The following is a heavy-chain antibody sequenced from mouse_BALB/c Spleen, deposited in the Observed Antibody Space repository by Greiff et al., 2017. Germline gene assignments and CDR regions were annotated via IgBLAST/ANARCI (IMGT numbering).Heavy chain of an antibody. CDR1: GYTFTDYN. CDR3: ARSGLCDRYDYYAMDY. J-gene: IGHJ4*01. Sequence: EVQLQQSGPELVKPGASVKIPCKASGYTFTDYNMDWVKQSHGKSLEWIGDINPNNGGTIYNQKFKGKATLTVDKSSSTAYMELRSLTSEDTAVYYGARSGLCDRYDYYAMDYWGQGTSVTVSA. CDR2: INPNNGGT. D-gene: IGHD2-14*01. V-gene: IGHV1-18*01.